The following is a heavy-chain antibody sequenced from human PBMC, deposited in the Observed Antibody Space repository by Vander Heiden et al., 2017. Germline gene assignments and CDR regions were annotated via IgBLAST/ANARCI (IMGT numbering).Heavy chain of an antibody. CDR1: GFTFSSYA. V-gene: IGHV3-23*01. CDR3: AKDSSSWTRYYYYGMDV. J-gene: IGHJ6*02. D-gene: IGHD6-6*01. CDR2: ISGSGGST. Sequence: EVQLLESGGGLVQPGGSLRLSCAASGFTFSSYAMSWVRQAPGKGLEWVSAISGSGGSTYYADSVKGRFTISRDNSKNTLYLQMNRLRAEDTAVYYCAKDSSSWTRYYYYGMDVWGQGTTVTVSS.